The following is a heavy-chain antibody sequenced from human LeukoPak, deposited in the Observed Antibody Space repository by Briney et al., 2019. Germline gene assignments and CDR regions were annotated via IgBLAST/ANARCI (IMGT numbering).Heavy chain of an antibody. J-gene: IGHJ5*02. V-gene: IGHV5-51*01. CDR1: GYTFTTNW. CDR3: VRTSANWFDG. D-gene: IGHD6-25*01. CDR2: IYPGDSHT. Sequence: GESLKISCKGAGYTFTTNWISWGRQMPAKGLEGMGIIYPGDSHTRYNPSFQDQVTMSANNSTNTAYLQWSSLKASDTAIYYYVRTSANWFDGWGQGTLVTVSS.